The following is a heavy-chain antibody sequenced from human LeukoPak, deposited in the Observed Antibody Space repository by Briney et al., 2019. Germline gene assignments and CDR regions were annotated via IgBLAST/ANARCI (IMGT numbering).Heavy chain of an antibody. CDR3: AKRPRGNYLDPFDY. Sequence: PGGSQRLSCAASGFTFSSYVMSWVRQAPGKGLEWVSGISGSGGSTYYADSVKGRFTISRDNSKNRLYLQMNSLRAEDTAVYYCAKRPRGNYLDPFDYWGQGTLVTVSS. CDR2: ISGSGGST. D-gene: IGHD3-10*01. J-gene: IGHJ4*02. CDR1: GFTFSSYV. V-gene: IGHV3-23*01.